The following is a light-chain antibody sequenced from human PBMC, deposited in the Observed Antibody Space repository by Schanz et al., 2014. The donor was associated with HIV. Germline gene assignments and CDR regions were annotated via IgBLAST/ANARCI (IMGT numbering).Light chain of an antibody. CDR1: QIISTS. V-gene: IGKV3-20*01. Sequence: EAVLTQSPATLSVYPGERVTLSCRTTQIISTSLAWYQQRPGQPPRLLLYGASSRATGIPDRFSGSGSGTDFTLTISRLEPEDFAVYYCQQYGSSFGPGTKVEIK. CDR3: QQYGSS. CDR2: GAS. J-gene: IGKJ3*01.